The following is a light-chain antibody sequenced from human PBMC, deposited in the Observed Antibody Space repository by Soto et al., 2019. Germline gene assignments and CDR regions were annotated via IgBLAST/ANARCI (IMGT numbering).Light chain of an antibody. CDR1: QSINIY. Sequence: IQMTQSPSSLSASVGDSVTVTCRASQSINIYLNWYQQKPGKAPTLLIYGASSLQSGVPSRFTGGGSRTEFTLTISSLQPEDFAAYYCQQSYRSPYTFGQGTELEIK. CDR3: QQSYRSPYT. V-gene: IGKV1-39*01. CDR2: GAS. J-gene: IGKJ2*01.